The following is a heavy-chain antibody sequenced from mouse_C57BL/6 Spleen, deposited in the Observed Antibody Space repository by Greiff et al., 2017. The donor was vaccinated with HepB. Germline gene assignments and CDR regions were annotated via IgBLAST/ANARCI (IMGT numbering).Heavy chain of an antibody. J-gene: IGHJ1*03. CDR2: IWSGGST. V-gene: IGHV2-2*01. CDR3: ATYDYDVEYFDV. Sequence: ESGPGLVQPSQSLSITCTVSGFSLTSYGVHWVRQSPGKGLEWLGVIWSGGSTDYNAAFISRLSISKDNSKSQVFFKMNSLQADDTAIDYCATYDYDVEYFDVWGTGTTVTVAS. CDR1: GFSLTSYG. D-gene: IGHD2-4*01.